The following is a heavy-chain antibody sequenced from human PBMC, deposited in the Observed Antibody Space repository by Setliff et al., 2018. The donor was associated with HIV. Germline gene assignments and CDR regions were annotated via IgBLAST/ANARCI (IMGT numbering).Heavy chain of an antibody. CDR3: ARDGSGSSYYYYYMDV. CDR1: GGSISSYY. J-gene: IGHJ6*03. D-gene: IGHD3-10*01. V-gene: IGHV4-4*07. CDR2: IYTSGST. Sequence: PSETLSLTCTVSGGSISSYYWSWIRQPAGKGLEWIGRIYTSGSTNYNPSLKSRVPMSVDTSKNQFSLKLSSVTAADTAVYYCARDGSGSSYYYYYMDVWGKGTTVTVSS.